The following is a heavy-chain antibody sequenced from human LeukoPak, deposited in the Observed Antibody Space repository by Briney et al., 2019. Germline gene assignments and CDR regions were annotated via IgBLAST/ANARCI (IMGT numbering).Heavy chain of an antibody. V-gene: IGHV3-30-3*01. Sequence: PGGSLRLSCAGSGFTFTDYAVYWVRQAPGRGLEWVALISYDGTTKYYADSVKGRFTISRDNSKNIVYLQMNSLRAEDTAVYYCARDREGIDFDYWGQGTLVTVSS. CDR3: ARDREGIDFDY. J-gene: IGHJ4*02. CDR1: GFTFTDYA. CDR2: ISYDGTTK.